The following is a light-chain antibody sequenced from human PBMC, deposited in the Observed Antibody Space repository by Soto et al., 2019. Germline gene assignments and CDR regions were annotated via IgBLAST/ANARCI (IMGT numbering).Light chain of an antibody. J-gene: IGKJ4*01. V-gene: IGKV3-11*01. Sequence: EIVLTQSPATLSLSPGERATLSCGASQSVRSYLGWYQQKPGQAPRLLIYDASNRATGIPARFSGSGSGTDFTLTISSLEPEDFAVYYCQQRRSWPLTFGGGTKVDIK. CDR1: QSVRSY. CDR3: QQRRSWPLT. CDR2: DAS.